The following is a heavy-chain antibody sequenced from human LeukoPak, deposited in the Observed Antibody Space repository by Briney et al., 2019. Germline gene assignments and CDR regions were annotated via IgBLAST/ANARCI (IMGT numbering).Heavy chain of an antibody. Sequence: GRSLRLSCAASGFTFSSYGMHWVRQAPGKGLEWVAVIWYDGDDKYYADSVEGRFTISRDNSKNTLYLQMNSLRAEDTAVYYCARRLDLGAVAAIDYWGQGTLVTVSS. CDR3: ARRLDLGAVAAIDY. D-gene: IGHD6-19*01. CDR2: IWYDGDDK. V-gene: IGHV3-33*01. J-gene: IGHJ4*02. CDR1: GFTFSSYG.